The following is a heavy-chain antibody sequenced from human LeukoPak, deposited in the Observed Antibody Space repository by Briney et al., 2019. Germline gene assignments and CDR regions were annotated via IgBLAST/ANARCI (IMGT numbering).Heavy chain of an antibody. Sequence: PGGSLRLSCAASALTFTSYAMSCVRQAAGDVLEWDSAISGSGGSTFYADSVKGRFTISRDNSKNTLYLQMNSLRAEDTAVYYCAKAVREGIVVVPAALNWGQGTLVTVSS. CDR2: ISGSGGST. CDR3: AKAVREGIVVVPAALN. CDR1: ALTFTSYA. J-gene: IGHJ4*02. V-gene: IGHV3-23*01. D-gene: IGHD2-2*01.